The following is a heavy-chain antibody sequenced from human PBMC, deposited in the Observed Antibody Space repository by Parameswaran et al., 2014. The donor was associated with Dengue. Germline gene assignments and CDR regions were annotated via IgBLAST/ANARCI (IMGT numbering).Heavy chain of an antibody. J-gene: IGHJ4*02. V-gene: IGHV3-11*03. CDR3: ARLSHPPDY. Sequence: RWIRQPPGKGLEWVSYISTSSSYTYYADSVKGRFAISRDDAKNSLYLQMNNLRAEDTAVYYCARLSHPPDYWGQGSLVTVST. D-gene: IGHD4/OR15-4a*01. CDR2: ISTSSSYT.